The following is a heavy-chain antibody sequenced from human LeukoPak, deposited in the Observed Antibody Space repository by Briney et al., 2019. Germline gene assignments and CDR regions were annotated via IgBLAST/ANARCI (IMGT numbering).Heavy chain of an antibody. Sequence: GGSLRLSCAASGFTFSSFGMHWVRQAPGRGLEWVALILYEDKYYADSVKGRFTISRDNSKNTLYLQMDSLRAEDTAVYYCARYCSGGCYSGVDYWGQGTLVTVSS. J-gene: IGHJ4*02. CDR1: GFTFSSFG. V-gene: IGHV3-33*05. CDR3: ARYCSGGCYSGVDY. CDR2: ILYEDK. D-gene: IGHD2-15*01.